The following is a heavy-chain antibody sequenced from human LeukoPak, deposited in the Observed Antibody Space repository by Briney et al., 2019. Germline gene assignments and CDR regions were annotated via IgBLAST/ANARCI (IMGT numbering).Heavy chain of an antibody. Sequence: GGSLRLSCAASGFTFSSYAMHWVRQAPGKGLEWVAVISYDGSNKYYADSVKGRFTISRDNSKNTLYLQMNSLRAEDTAVYYCAKWMGYWSWGQGTLVTVSS. CDR1: GFTFSSYA. V-gene: IGHV3-30*18. CDR2: ISYDGSNK. J-gene: IGHJ4*02. CDR3: AKWMGYWS. D-gene: IGHD6-13*01.